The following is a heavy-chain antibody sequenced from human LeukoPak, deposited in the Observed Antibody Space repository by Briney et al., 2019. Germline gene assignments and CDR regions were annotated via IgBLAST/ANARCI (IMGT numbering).Heavy chain of an antibody. CDR2: ISSYSSNI. D-gene: IGHD6-6*01. CDR3: ARELGSYSSSSQGDY. V-gene: IGHV3-48*04. Sequence: PGGSLRLSCAASGFTFSTYSMNWVRQAPGKGLEWVSYISSYSSNIFYADSVKGRFTISRDNAKNSLYLQMNSLRAEDTAVYYCARELGSYSSSSQGDYWGQGTLVTVSS. CDR1: GFTFSTYS. J-gene: IGHJ4*02.